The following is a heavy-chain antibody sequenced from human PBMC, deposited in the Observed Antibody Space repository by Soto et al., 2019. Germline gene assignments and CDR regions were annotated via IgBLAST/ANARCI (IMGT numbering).Heavy chain of an antibody. CDR3: ARAPGYDHYHYYGMNV. V-gene: IGHV6-1*01. D-gene: IGHD3-3*01. J-gene: IGHJ6*02. CDR2: TYYRSKWYN. CDR1: GDSVSSNSAA. Sequence: QVQLQQSGPGLVKPSQTLSLTCAISGDSVSSNSAAWNWIRQSPSRGLEWLGRTYYRSKWYNDYAVSVNSRITINPDTSKNQFSLQMNSVNPEDTAVYYCARAPGYDHYHYYGMNVWGQGTTVTVSS.